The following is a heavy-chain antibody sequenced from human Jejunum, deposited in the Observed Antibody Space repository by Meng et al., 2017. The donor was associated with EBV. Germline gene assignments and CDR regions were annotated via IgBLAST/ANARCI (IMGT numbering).Heavy chain of an antibody. CDR1: GFTFISYA. D-gene: IGHD3-16*01. J-gene: IGHJ4*02. Sequence: QVQVVQSGSGLEKPGASVRVSCKASGFTFISYAINWVRQAPGQGLEWMGWINTNTGKSTYVQGFTGRFVFSLDTSVSTAYLQIISLKAEDTAVYYCVREGLRGLRYSDYWGQGTLVTISS. CDR2: INTNTGKS. V-gene: IGHV7-4-1*02. CDR3: VREGLRGLRYSDY.